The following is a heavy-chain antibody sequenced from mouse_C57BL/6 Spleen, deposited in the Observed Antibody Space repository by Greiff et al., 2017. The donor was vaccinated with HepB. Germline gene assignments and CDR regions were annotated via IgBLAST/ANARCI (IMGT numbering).Heavy chain of an antibody. CDR2: IYPETGGT. Sequence: QVQLQQSGAELVRPGASVTLSCKASGYTFTDYEMHWVKQTPVHGLEWIGAIYPETGGTAYNQKFKGKAILTADKSSSTAYMELRSLTSEDSAVYYCTGNYTRYWGQGTTLTVSS. CDR3: TGNYTRY. D-gene: IGHD2-1*01. J-gene: IGHJ2*01. CDR1: GYTFTDYE. V-gene: IGHV1-15*01.